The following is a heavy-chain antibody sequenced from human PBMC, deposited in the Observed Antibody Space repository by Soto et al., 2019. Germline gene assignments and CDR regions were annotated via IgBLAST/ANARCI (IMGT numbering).Heavy chain of an antibody. CDR1: GYAFTGYY. D-gene: IGHD6-19*01. V-gene: IGHV1-2*04. Sequence: ASVKVSCKASGYAFTGYYMHWVRQAPGQGLEWMGWINPNSGGTNYAQKFQGWVTMTRDTSISTAYMELSRLRSDDTAVYYCAREAVAGNYYGMDVWGQGTTVTVSS. CDR2: INPNSGGT. J-gene: IGHJ6*02. CDR3: AREAVAGNYYGMDV.